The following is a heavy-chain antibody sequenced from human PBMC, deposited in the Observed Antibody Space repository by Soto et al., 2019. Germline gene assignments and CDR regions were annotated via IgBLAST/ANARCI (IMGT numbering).Heavy chain of an antibody. J-gene: IGHJ4*02. CDR3: AKDGLGFGELPYSDY. V-gene: IGHV3-23*01. Sequence: EVQLLESGGGLVQPGGSLRLSCAASGFTFSSYAMSWVRQAPGKGLERVSAISGSGGSTYYADSVKGRFTISRDNSKNTLYLQMNSLRAEDTAVYYCAKDGLGFGELPYSDYWGQGTLVTVSS. CDR2: ISGSGGST. D-gene: IGHD3-10*01. CDR1: GFTFSSYA.